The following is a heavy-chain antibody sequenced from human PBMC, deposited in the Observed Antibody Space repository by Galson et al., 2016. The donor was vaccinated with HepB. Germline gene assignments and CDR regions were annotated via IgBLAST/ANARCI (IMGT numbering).Heavy chain of an antibody. CDR1: GGSIDTVAFY. CDR2: IYHTGST. J-gene: IGHJ5*02. D-gene: IGHD6-19*01. Sequence: SETLSLTCTLSGGSIDTVAFYWAWIRQTPGKGLEWIGSIYHTGSTYLSASLKSRVIMSVDKSMNQSSLTLRSLTVADSAVYYCARSTAVSGRRSWGYLDPWGQGTLVSVSA. CDR3: ARSTAVSGRRSWGYLDP. V-gene: IGHV4-39*01.